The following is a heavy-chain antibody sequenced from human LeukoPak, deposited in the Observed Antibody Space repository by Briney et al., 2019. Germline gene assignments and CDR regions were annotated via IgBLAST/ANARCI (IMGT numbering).Heavy chain of an antibody. D-gene: IGHD3-22*01. J-gene: IGHJ4*02. CDR2: ISAYNGNT. CDR1: GYTFTIYG. CDR3: ARAHYYDSSGLIDY. Sequence: GASVKVSFKASGYTFTIYGISWVRQAPGQGLEWMGWISAYNGNTNYAQKLQGRVTMTTDTSTSTAYMELWSLRSDDTAVYYCARAHYYDSSGLIDYWGQGTLVTVSS. V-gene: IGHV1-18*01.